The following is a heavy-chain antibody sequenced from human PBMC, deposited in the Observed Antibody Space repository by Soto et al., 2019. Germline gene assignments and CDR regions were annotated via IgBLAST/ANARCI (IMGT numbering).Heavy chain of an antibody. Sequence: QVQLVQSGAEVKKPGASVRVSCKASGYSFTTYGVTWVRQAPGQGLERMGWISTYNGDTRVAQQHQGRVTLTTDTCTNAAHMELRSLRSDDTAIYYCARTEGRSTRGDYWGQGTLVTVSS. CDR2: ISTYNGDT. CDR1: GYSFTTYG. D-gene: IGHD2-8*01. J-gene: IGHJ4*02. V-gene: IGHV1-18*01. CDR3: ARTEGRSTRGDY.